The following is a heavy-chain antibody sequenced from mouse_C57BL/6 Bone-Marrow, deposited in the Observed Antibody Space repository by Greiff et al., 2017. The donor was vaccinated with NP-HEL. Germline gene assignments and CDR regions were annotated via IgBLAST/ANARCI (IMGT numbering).Heavy chain of an antibody. J-gene: IGHJ1*03. V-gene: IGHV1-76*01. Sequence: QVQLQQSGAELVRPGASVKLSCKASGYTFTDYYINWVKQRPGQGLEWIARIYPGSGNTYYNEKFKGKATLTAEKSSSTAYMQLSSLTSEDSAVYFCARGSTTVVAYWYFDVWGTGTTVTVSS. CDR3: ARGSTTVVAYWYFDV. CDR1: GYTFTDYY. D-gene: IGHD1-1*01. CDR2: IYPGSGNT.